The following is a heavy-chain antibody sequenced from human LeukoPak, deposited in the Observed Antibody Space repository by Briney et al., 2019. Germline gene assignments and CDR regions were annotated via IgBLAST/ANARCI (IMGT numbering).Heavy chain of an antibody. CDR3: ASHYGSGSYPFDY. CDR2: ISSSSRTR. CDR1: GFTFSKSS. J-gene: IGHJ4*02. Sequence: QPGGSLRLSCAATGFTFSKSSMNWVRQAPGKGLEWISYISSSSRTRHYADSVKGRFTISRDNAKNSLYLQMTSLRAEDTAVYYCASHYGSGSYPFDYWGQGTLVTVSS. D-gene: IGHD3-10*01. V-gene: IGHV3-48*01.